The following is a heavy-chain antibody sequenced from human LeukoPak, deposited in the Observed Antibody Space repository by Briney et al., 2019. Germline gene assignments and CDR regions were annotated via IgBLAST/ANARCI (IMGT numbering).Heavy chain of an antibody. J-gene: IGHJ3*02. V-gene: IGHV1-3*01. CDR2: NNADNGNT. Sequence: ASVKVSCKASGYTFTSYAMHWVRQAPGQGLEWMGWNNADNGNTKYSQKFQGRVTITRDTSASTAYMELSSLRSEDTAVYYCARGSTITLFGVVTDDTFDIWGQGTMVTVSS. CDR1: GYTFTSYA. CDR3: ARGSTITLFGVVTDDTFDI. D-gene: IGHD3-3*01.